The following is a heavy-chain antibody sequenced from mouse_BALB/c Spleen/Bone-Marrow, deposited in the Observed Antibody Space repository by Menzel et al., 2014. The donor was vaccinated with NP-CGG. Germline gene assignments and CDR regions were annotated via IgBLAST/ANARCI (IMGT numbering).Heavy chain of an antibody. CDR2: INPYNGGT. CDR3: ARPGRYDGAWFAY. V-gene: IGHV1-18*01. D-gene: IGHD2-14*01. J-gene: IGHJ3*01. Sequence: VQLKESGPELVKPGASMKISCKASGYSFTVYTMNWVRQSHGKNLEWIGLINPYNGGTIYNQKFKGKATLTVDKSSSTAYMELLSLTSEDSAVYYYARPGRYDGAWFAYWGQGTLVTVSA. CDR1: GYSFTVYT.